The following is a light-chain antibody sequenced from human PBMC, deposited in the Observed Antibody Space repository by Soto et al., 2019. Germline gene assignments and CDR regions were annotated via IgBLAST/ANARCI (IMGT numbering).Light chain of an antibody. V-gene: IGKV1-39*01. J-gene: IGKJ2*01. CDR3: QQSYSSLYT. Sequence: DIQMTQSPSSLSASVGDRVTITCRASQSISTYLNWYQQKPGRAPKLLIYAASSLQSGVPSRFSGSGSGTDCTLTISSLQPEDFATYYCQQSYSSLYTCGQGTKLE. CDR2: AAS. CDR1: QSISTY.